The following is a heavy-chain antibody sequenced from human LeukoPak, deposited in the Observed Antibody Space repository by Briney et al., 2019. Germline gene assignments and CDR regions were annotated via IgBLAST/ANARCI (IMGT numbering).Heavy chain of an antibody. V-gene: IGHV3-74*03. D-gene: IGHD3-16*01. CDR1: GFTLSSFY. Sequence: GGSLRLSCATSGFTLSSFYMHWVRQRPGKGLVWVSRISDGTDTKYADSAKGRFTISRDNTKNTVYLQMNNLGAEDTAVYYCARGALGYSVHFDNWGQGALVTVSS. J-gene: IGHJ4*02. CDR2: ISDGTDT. CDR3: ARGALGYSVHFDN.